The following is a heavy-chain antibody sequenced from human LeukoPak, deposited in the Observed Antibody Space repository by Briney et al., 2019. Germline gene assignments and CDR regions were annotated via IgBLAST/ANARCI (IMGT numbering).Heavy chain of an antibody. CDR1: GGSFSGYY. D-gene: IGHD2-2*01. CDR2: INHSGST. CDR3: ARAKIVVVPAATPGWFDP. Sequence: SETLSLTCAVYGGSFSGYYWSWIRQPPGKGLEWIGEINHSGSTNYNPSFKSRVTISVDTSKNQFSLKLSSVTAADTAVYYCARAKIVVVPAATPGWFDPWGQGTLVTVSS. J-gene: IGHJ5*02. V-gene: IGHV4-34*01.